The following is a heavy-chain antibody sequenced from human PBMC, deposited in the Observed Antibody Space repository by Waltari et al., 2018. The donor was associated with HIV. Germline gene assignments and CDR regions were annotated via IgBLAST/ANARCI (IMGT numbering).Heavy chain of an antibody. V-gene: IGHV3-72*01. CDR1: GFPFSDYY. CDR2: SRNKARSYTT. CDR3: ARVPFSGGDYYFDY. J-gene: IGHJ4*02. Sequence: VQLVESGGGLVQPGGSLRLSCATCGFPFSDYYMVWVRQAPGKGREWVGRSRNKARSYTTEHAASVKGRFTISRDDSKTSLYLQMNSLKTEDTAVYFCARVPFSGGDYYFDYWGQGTLVTVSS. D-gene: IGHD2-21*02.